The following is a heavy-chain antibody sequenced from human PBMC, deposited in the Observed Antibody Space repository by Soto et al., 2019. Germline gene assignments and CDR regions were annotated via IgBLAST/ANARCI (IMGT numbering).Heavy chain of an antibody. CDR2: MNPNSGNT. D-gene: IGHD6-13*01. CDR1: GYTFTSYD. Sequence: ASVKISCKASGYTFTSYDINWVRQATGQGLEWMGWMNPNSGNTGYAQKFQGRVTMTRNTSISTAYMELSSLRSEDTAVYYCARGESSSSWYDYYYYGMEVWGKGAKVTVSS. V-gene: IGHV1-8*01. CDR3: ARGESSSSWYDYYYYGMEV. J-gene: IGHJ6*04.